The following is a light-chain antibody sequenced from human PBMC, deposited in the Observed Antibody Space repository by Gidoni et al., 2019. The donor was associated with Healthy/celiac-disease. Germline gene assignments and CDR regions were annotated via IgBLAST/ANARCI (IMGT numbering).Light chain of an antibody. CDR3: QQYGSSTFT. V-gene: IGKV3-20*01. CDR1: QSVSSSY. J-gene: IGKJ4*01. Sequence: EIVLTQSPGTLSLSPGERATLSCRASQSVSSSYLAWYQQKPGQAPRLLIYGASSRATGIPDRFSGSGSGTDFTLTISRLEPEDFAVYYCQQYGSSTFTFGGGTKVEI. CDR2: GAS.